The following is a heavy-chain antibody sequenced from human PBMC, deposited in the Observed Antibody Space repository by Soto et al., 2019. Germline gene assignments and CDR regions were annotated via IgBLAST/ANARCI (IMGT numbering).Heavy chain of an antibody. V-gene: IGHV1-69*06. CDR1: GCTFSSYA. CDR3: ARDDPGGDPYNTDYYYYGMDV. D-gene: IGHD2-21*01. Sequence: SVKVSCKASGCTFSSYAISWVRQAPGQGLEWMGGIIPIFGTANYAQKFQGRVTMTADKSTSTAYMELSSLSSEDTAVYYCARDDPGGDPYNTDYYYYGMDVWGQGTTVTVSS. CDR2: IIPIFGTA. J-gene: IGHJ6*02.